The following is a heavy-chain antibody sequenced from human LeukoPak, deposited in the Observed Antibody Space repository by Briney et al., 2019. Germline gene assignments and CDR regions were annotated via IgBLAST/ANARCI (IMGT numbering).Heavy chain of an antibody. J-gene: IGHJ5*02. V-gene: IGHV3-7*01. Sequence: GGSLRLPCAASGFTFSEYWMSWVRQAPGKGLEWVANIKEDGSEQYYVDAVKGRFTVSRDNARKSVYLQMNSLRADDTAVYYCTKRWSVNWFDPWGQGTLVTVSS. D-gene: IGHD3-3*01. CDR3: TKRWSVNWFDP. CDR1: GFTFSEYW. CDR2: IKEDGSEQ.